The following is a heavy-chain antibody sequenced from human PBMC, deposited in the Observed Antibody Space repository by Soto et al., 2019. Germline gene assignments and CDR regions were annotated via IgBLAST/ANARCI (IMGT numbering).Heavy chain of an antibody. CDR1: GVSIISGGYY. CDR2: IYYDGKT. CDR3: ARAPVAYYDFWSGSPANYGTDV. J-gene: IGHJ6*02. Sequence: PSETLSLTCTVSGVSIISGGYYWSWIRQHPGKGLEWTGYIYYDGKTHYNPSLKSRLTISADTSKNQFSLKMTSVTAADTAVYYCARAPVAYYDFWSGSPANYGTDVWGPGTTVTVSS. D-gene: IGHD3-3*01. V-gene: IGHV4-31*03.